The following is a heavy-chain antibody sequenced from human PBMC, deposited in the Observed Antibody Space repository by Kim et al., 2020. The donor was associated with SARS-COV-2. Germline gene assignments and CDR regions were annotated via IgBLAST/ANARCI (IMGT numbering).Heavy chain of an antibody. CDR2: IWNGGSNK. V-gene: IGHV3-33*03. D-gene: IGHD3-10*01. J-gene: IGHJ4*02. CDR1: GFTFTTYA. CDR3: ATAGSTREFDY. Sequence: GGSLRLSCAASGFTFTTYAMHWVRQAPGKGLEWVAVIWNGGSNKYYADSVKGRFTIYRDNSKNSLYLQMDSLGAEDTAVYYCATAGSTREFDYWGQGTLVTVSS.